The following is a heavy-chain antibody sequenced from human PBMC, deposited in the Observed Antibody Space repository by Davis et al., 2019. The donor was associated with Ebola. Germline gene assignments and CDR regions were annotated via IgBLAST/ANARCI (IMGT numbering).Heavy chain of an antibody. CDR2: ISDDGSNK. D-gene: IGHD6-19*01. Sequence: GESLKISCAASGFTFNSYGMHWVRQAPGKGLEWLAVISDDGSNKYYADSVKGRFTISRDSSKSTLYLQMNSLRAEDTAVYYCAREESSSWLFDYWGQGTLVTVSS. V-gene: IGHV3-30*03. CDR3: AREESSSWLFDY. J-gene: IGHJ4*02. CDR1: GFTFNSYG.